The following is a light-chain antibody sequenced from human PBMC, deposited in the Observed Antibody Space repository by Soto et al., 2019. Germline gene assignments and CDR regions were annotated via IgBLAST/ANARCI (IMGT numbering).Light chain of an antibody. CDR3: QQYNNWPPNT. J-gene: IGKJ5*01. CDR1: ESVNHN. CDR2: GAS. Sequence: DRVMTQSPATLSASPGESTTLSCRASESVNHNLTWYQQKPGQPPRLLIYGASSRAPGVPARFSGSGTGTEFTLTISSLQSEDFAVYYCQQYNNWPPNTFGQGTRLEMK. V-gene: IGKV3-15*01.